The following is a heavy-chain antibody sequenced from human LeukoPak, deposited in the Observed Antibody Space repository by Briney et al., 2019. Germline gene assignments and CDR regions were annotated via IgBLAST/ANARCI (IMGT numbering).Heavy chain of an antibody. Sequence: GRSLRLSCAASGFTFSSYAMHWVRQAPGKGLEWVAVISYDGSNKYYADSVKGRFTISRDNSKNTLYLRMNSPRAEDTAVYYCARDPVRGYCSGGSCYPEYYYYGMDVWGQGTTVTVSS. V-gene: IGHV3-30-3*01. CDR3: ARDPVRGYCSGGSCYPEYYYYGMDV. D-gene: IGHD2-15*01. J-gene: IGHJ6*02. CDR2: ISYDGSNK. CDR1: GFTFSSYA.